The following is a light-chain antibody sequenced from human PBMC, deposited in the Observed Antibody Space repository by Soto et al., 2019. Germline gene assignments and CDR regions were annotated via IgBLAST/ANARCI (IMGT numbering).Light chain of an antibody. J-gene: IGKJ5*01. V-gene: IGKV3-15*01. CDR1: QILGQS. CDR3: QQYKSWPPFT. CDR2: GAS. Sequence: EIVMTQSPATLSVSPGDSATLSCRASQILGQSLAWYQQKAGQAPRLLIYGASTRATGIPARFSGSGSGTEFTLTISSLQSEDFAVYYCQQYKSWPPFTFGQGTRLEI.